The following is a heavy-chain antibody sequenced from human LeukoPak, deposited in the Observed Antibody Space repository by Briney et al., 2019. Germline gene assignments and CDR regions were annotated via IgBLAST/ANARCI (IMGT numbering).Heavy chain of an antibody. CDR3: ARDRDYSNYVRPPRWFDP. CDR2: IKEDGSET. V-gene: IGHV3-7*01. Sequence: PGGSLRLSCAASGFIFKKYWMNWVRQVPGKGLECLANIKEDGSETYYADSVKGRFTISRDNPKNSLYLQMNSLRAEDTAVYYCARDRDYSNYVRPPRWFDPWGQGTLVTVSS. J-gene: IGHJ5*02. CDR1: GFIFKKYW. D-gene: IGHD4-11*01.